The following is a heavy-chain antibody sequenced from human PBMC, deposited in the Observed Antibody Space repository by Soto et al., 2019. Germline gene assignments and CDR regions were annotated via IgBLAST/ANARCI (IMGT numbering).Heavy chain of an antibody. CDR3: ASPAAARFHYYYGMDV. D-gene: IGHD6-6*01. Sequence: GGSLRLSCAASGFTVSSNYMSWVRQAPGKGLEWVSVIYSGGSTYYADSVKGRFTISRDNSKSTLYLQMNSLRAEDTAVYYCASPAAARFHYYYGMDVWGQGTTVTVSS. J-gene: IGHJ6*02. V-gene: IGHV3-53*01. CDR2: IYSGGST. CDR1: GFTVSSNY.